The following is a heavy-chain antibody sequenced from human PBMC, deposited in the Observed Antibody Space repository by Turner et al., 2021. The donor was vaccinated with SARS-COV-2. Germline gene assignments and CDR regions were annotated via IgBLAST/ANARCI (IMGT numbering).Heavy chain of an antibody. V-gene: IGHV3-7*01. J-gene: IGHJ1*01. Sequence: EVQLEESGGGLVQPGGSLRLPCAASGFTFNNYWMTWVRQAPGKGLEWGANIKEDGSEKYNMDSVKGRFTISRDNAKNSMYLQMNTLRAEDTAVYDCARPYSSGWYINFIFWGQGTLVTVSS. CDR3: ARPYSSGWYINFIF. CDR1: GFTFNNYW. D-gene: IGHD6-19*01. CDR2: IKEDGSEK.